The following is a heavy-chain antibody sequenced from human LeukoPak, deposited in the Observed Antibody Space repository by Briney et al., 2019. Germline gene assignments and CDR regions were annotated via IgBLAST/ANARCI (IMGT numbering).Heavy chain of an antibody. CDR2: ISFDGSNK. V-gene: IGHV3-30*04. Sequence: PGRSLRLSCAASGFTFSTYAIHWVRQAPGKGLEWVTVISFDGSNKYYADSVKGRFTISRDNSKNTLYLQMNSLRAEDTAVYYCAKWGAFLPVSYWGQGTLVTVSS. D-gene: IGHD2/OR15-2a*01. CDR3: AKWGAFLPVSY. CDR1: GFTFSTYA. J-gene: IGHJ4*02.